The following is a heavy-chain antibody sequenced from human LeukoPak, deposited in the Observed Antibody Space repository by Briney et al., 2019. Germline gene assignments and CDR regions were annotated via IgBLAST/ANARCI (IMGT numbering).Heavy chain of an antibody. D-gene: IGHD2-15*01. Sequence: GGSLRLSCVVSGLTFSSYGMRWVRQAPGKGLEWVAVISYDGSNKYYADSVKGRFTISRDNSKNTLYLQMNSLRAEDTAVFYCAKDAPPCSGGSCYSGYYFYGMDVWGKGTTVTASS. CDR3: AKDAPPCSGGSCYSGYYFYGMDV. CDR1: GLTFSSYG. CDR2: ISYDGSNK. J-gene: IGHJ6*04. V-gene: IGHV3-30*18.